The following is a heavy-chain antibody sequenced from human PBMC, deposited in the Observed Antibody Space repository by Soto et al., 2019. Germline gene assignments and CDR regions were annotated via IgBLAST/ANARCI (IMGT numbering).Heavy chain of an antibody. CDR1: GYTFTGYY. J-gene: IGHJ4*02. CDR3: ARTYSSRGWYYYDY. V-gene: IGHV1-2*04. Sequence: ASVKVSCKASGYTFTGYYMHWVRQAPGQGLEWMGWINPNSGGTNYAQKFQGWVTMTRDTSISTAYMELSRLRSDDTAVYYCARTYSSRGWYYYDYWGQGTLVTVSS. CDR2: INPNSGGT. D-gene: IGHD6-19*01.